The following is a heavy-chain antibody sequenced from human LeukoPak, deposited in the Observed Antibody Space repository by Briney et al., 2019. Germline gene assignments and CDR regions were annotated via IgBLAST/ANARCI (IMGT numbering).Heavy chain of an antibody. CDR1: GGSISSGNYY. V-gene: IGHV4-61*02. CDR2: IYTSGST. J-gene: IGHJ3*02. Sequence: PSETLSLTCTVSGGSISSGNYYWSWIRQPAGKGLEWIGRIYTSGSTNYNPSLKSRVTISVDTSKNQFSLKLSSVTAADTAVYYCARGGGWLQLRAFDIWGQGTMVTVPS. D-gene: IGHD5-24*01. CDR3: ARGGGWLQLRAFDI.